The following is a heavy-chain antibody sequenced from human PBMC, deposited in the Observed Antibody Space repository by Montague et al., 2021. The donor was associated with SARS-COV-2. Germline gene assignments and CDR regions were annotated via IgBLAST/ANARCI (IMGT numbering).Heavy chain of an antibody. CDR1: GFTFSSYA. Sequence: SLRLSCAASGFTFSSYAMHWVRQAPGKGLEWGAVISYDGSNKYYADSVKGRFTISRDNSKNTLYLQMNSLRAEDTAVYYCARPRSGSYYSGMDVWGQGTTVTVSS. CDR3: ARPRSGSYYSGMDV. CDR2: ISYDGSNK. V-gene: IGHV3-30-3*01. J-gene: IGHJ6*02. D-gene: IGHD1-26*01.